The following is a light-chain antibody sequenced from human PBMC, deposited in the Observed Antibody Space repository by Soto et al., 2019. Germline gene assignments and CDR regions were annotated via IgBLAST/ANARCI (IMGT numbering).Light chain of an antibody. CDR3: SSYTDTTTLVV. J-gene: IGLJ2*01. V-gene: IGLV2-14*03. CDR1: SSDVGGHNY. Sequence: QSALTQSASVSGSPGQSITISCTGTSSDVGGHNYVSWYQQHPGKAPKPIIYEVSNRPSGVSDRFSGSKSGNTASLTISGLQAEDEADYYCSSYTDTTTLVVFGGGTTLTVL. CDR2: EVS.